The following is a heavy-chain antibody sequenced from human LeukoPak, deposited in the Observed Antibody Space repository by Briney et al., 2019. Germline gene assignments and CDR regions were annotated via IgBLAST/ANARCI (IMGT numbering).Heavy chain of an antibody. Sequence: ASVRVSCKASGYTFTSYGISWVRQAPGQGLEWMGWISAYNGNTNYAQKLQGRVTMTTDTSTSTAYMELRSLRSDDTAVYYCARVRYDSSGYYFDYWGQGTLVTVSS. D-gene: IGHD3-22*01. CDR2: ISAYNGNT. J-gene: IGHJ4*02. CDR3: ARVRYDSSGYYFDY. CDR1: GYTFTSYG. V-gene: IGHV1-18*01.